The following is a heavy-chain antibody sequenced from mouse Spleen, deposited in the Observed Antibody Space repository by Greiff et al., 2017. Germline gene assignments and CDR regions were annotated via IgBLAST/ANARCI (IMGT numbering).Heavy chain of an antibody. Sequence: EVQLQQSGPELVKPGASVKISCKASGYSFTGYYMNWVKQSPEKSLEWIGEINPSTGGTTYNQKFKAKATLTVDKSSSTAYMQLKSLTSEDSAVYYCVRRGLGPAWFAYWGQGTLVTVSA. CDR3: VRRGLGPAWFAY. V-gene: IGHV1-42*01. CDR1: GYSFTGYY. CDR2: INPSTGGT. J-gene: IGHJ3*01.